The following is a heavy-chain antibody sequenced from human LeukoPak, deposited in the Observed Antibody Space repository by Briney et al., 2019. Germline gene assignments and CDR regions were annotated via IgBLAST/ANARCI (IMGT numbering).Heavy chain of an antibody. Sequence: SVKVSCKASGGTLANYAVSWVQQAPGQGLEWMGGFIPIFGSANYAQQFQGRLTMTADESTSTAYMELSSLRSEDTAVYFCARGGVGLAVAAYFDFWGQGTLVTVSS. CDR2: FIPIFGSA. V-gene: IGHV1-69*13. CDR1: GGTLANYA. D-gene: IGHD6-19*01. J-gene: IGHJ4*02. CDR3: ARGGVGLAVAAYFDF.